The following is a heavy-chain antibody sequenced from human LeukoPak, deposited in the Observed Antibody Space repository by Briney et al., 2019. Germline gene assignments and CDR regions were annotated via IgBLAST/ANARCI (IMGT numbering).Heavy chain of an antibody. CDR3: ARGLRSSGYPDAFDI. V-gene: IGHV3-53*01. D-gene: IGHD6-19*01. CDR1: GFTVSDNY. CDR2: IYSGGHT. J-gene: IGHJ3*02. Sequence: GGSLRLSCAASGFTVSDNYMSWVRQAPGKGLEWVSVIYSGGHTKYADSVKGRFTISRDNSKNTLYLQMNSLRAEDTAVYYCARGLRSSGYPDAFDIWGQGTMVTVSS.